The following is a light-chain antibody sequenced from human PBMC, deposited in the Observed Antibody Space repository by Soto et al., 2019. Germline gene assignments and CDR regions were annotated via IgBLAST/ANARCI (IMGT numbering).Light chain of an antibody. CDR2: EGS. CDR1: SSDVGSYNL. J-gene: IGLJ1*01. V-gene: IGLV2-23*01. CDR3: CSYAGSSTYV. Sequence: QSVLTQPASVSGSPGQSVTISCTGTSSDVGSYNLVSWYQQHPGKAPKVMIYEGSKRPSGFSNRFSGSKSGNTASLTISGLQAEDEADYYCCSYAGSSTYVFGTGTKVTVL.